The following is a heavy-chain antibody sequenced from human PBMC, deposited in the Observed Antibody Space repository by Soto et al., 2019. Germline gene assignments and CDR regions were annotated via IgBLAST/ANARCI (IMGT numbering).Heavy chain of an antibody. J-gene: IGHJ4*01. CDR2: TYYMSKWYY. CDR3: ARGEQYSGRIFDY. Sequence: SQTLSLTCVITGDRIISNSAGLGWVRQSPSRCLECLGRTYYMSKWYYEYAVSVRGRITINPDTSKNQYSLQLNSVTPEDTAVYFCARGEQYSGRIFDYWGQGTLVTVSS. CDR1: GDRIISNSAG. D-gene: IGHD1-26*01. V-gene: IGHV6-1*01.